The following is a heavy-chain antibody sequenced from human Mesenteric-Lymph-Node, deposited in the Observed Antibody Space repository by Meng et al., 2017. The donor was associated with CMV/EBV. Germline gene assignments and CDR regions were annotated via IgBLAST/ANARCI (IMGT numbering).Heavy chain of an antibody. J-gene: IGHJ5*02. CDR3: ARESRLTIFGVVIFDP. CDR2: IHYSGST. V-gene: IGHV4-61*01. Sequence: SETLSLTCTVSGGSVRSDSHYWSWIRQPPGKGLEWIGYIHYSGSTNYNPSLKSRLTMSLDTSKNQFSLKVNSVTAADTAVYYCARESRLTIFGVVIFDPWGQGTLVTVSS. CDR1: GGSVRSDSHY. D-gene: IGHD3-3*01.